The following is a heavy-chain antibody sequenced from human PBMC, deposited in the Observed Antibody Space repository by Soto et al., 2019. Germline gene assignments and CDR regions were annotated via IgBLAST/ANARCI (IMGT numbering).Heavy chain of an antibody. CDR2: INSDGSST. CDR3: ARPKPLTYGDYGFDS. Sequence: EVQLVESGGGLVQPGGSLRLSCAASGFTFSSYWMHWVRQAPGKGLVWVSRINSDGSSTSYADHVKGRFTISRDNAKNTLYLQMSSLRAEDTAVYYCARPKPLTYGDYGFDSWGQGILVTVSS. CDR1: GFTFSSYW. D-gene: IGHD4-17*01. V-gene: IGHV3-74*02. J-gene: IGHJ4*02.